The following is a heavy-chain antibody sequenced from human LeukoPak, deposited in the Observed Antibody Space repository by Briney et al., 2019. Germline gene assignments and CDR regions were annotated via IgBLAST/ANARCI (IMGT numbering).Heavy chain of an antibody. CDR2: ISYDGSNK. Sequence: GGSLRLSCAASGFTFSIYWMSWVRQAPGKGLEWVAVISYDGSNKYYADSVKGRFTISRDNSKNTLYLQMNSLRAEDTAVYYCARDGVVVPAAIDAFDIWGQGTMVTVSS. CDR1: GFTFSIYW. D-gene: IGHD2-2*02. CDR3: ARDGVVVPAAIDAFDI. J-gene: IGHJ3*02. V-gene: IGHV3-30-3*01.